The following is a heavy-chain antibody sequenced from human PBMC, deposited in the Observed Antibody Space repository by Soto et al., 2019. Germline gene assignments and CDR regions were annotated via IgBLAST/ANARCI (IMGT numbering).Heavy chain of an antibody. J-gene: IGHJ4*02. CDR3: VGGYPWVGFDY. CDR1: GGSLISGGYY. D-gene: IGHD2-15*01. V-gene: IGHV4-39*01. Sequence: SQTLSLTCAVSGGSLISGGYYWGWIRQPPGKGLERNGNIYDSGSTSYNPSLKSRVTISVDTSKNQVSLKVSSVTAADTAMYICVGGYPWVGFDYWGQGTQVTVSS. CDR2: IYDSGST.